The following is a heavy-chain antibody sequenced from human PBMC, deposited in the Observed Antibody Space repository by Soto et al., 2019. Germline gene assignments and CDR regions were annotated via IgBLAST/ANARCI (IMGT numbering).Heavy chain of an antibody. D-gene: IGHD3-22*01. Sequence: ASVKVSCKASGYTFTGYYVHWVRQAPGQGLEWLGWIKPDSGVTTYAQNFQGRVTMTRDTSINTAYMELSGLRSDDTAVYYCARDRLYYDSAGRKFDYWGHGTLVPVSS. CDR2: IKPDSGVT. J-gene: IGHJ4*01. V-gene: IGHV1-2*02. CDR1: GYTFTGYY. CDR3: ARDRLYYDSAGRKFDY.